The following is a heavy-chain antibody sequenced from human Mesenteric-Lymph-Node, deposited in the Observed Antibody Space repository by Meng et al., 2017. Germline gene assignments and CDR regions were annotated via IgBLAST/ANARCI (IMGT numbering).Heavy chain of an antibody. CDR2: IYCSGST. V-gene: IGHV4-30-4*01. CDR3: ARVGLRQWSFDL. CDR1: GASISSGDYC. D-gene: IGHD3-16*01. J-gene: IGHJ2*01. Sequence: QVQRAAAGPGLATPSPTLPPTCTSSGASISSGDYCWSWIRQPPGKGLELIGHIYCSGSTSYNPSLKSRVTISVYTSNNQFSLKLSSATAADTAVYYCARVGLRQWSFDLWGRGTLVTVSS.